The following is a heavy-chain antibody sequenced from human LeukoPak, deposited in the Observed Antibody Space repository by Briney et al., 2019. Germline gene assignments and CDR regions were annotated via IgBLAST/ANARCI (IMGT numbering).Heavy chain of an antibody. Sequence: GRSLRLSCAASGFTFSRYGMHWVRQAPGKGLEWVAVISYDGSNKYYADSVKGRFTISRDNSENTLYLQMGSLRAEDTAVYYCARDPGVRWLVGFDYWGQGTLVTVSS. D-gene: IGHD6-19*01. CDR2: ISYDGSNK. CDR3: ARDPGVRWLVGFDY. J-gene: IGHJ4*02. V-gene: IGHV3-30*03. CDR1: GFTFSRYG.